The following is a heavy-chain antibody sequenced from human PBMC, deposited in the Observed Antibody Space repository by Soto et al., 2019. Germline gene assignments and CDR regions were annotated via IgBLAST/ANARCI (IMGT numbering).Heavy chain of an antibody. CDR1: GGSINGYY. V-gene: IGHV4-59*01. CDR3: ARDLDAYCGGGSCYGY. Sequence: PSETLSLTCTFSGGSINGYYWSWIRQPPGRGLEWIGNVYYSGRTYYNSSLKSRVTISVDTAKNQFSLRLTSVTAADTAVYFCARDLDAYCGGGSCYGYWGQGTQVTVSS. D-gene: IGHD2-15*01. J-gene: IGHJ4*02. CDR2: VYYSGRT.